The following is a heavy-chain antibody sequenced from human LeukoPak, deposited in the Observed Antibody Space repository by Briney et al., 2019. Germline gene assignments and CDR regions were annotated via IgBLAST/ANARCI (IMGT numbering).Heavy chain of an antibody. CDR3: AREGHTSGYCGSFDN. CDR1: GNYW. Sequence: GGSLRLSCAASGNYWMHWVRQAPGKGLVWVSHINSDGSWTSYADSVKGRFTISRDDSRSTVDLHLSSLGPDDTAVYYCAREGHTSGYCGSFDNWGQGTAVAVSS. CDR2: INSDGSWT. J-gene: IGHJ4*03. D-gene: IGHD3-22*01. V-gene: IGHV3-74*01.